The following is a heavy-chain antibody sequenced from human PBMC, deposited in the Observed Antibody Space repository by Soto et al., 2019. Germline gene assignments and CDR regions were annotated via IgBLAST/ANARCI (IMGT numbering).Heavy chain of an antibody. CDR3: ARSYYDFWSGSLPPPDC. Sequence: GASVKVSCKASGYTFTSYAMHWVRQAPGQRLEWMGWINAGNGNTEYSQKFQGRVTITRDTSASTAYMELSSLRSEDTAVYYCARSYYDFWSGSLPPPDCWGQGTQVTVSS. CDR2: INAGNGNT. V-gene: IGHV1-3*01. D-gene: IGHD3-3*01. J-gene: IGHJ4*02. CDR1: GYTFTSYA.